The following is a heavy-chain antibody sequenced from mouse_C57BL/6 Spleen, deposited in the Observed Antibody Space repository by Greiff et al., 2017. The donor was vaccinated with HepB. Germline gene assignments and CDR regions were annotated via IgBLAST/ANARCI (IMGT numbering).Heavy chain of an antibody. V-gene: IGHV7-3*01. CDR3: ARYDYRTFAY. CDR2: IRNKANGYTT. D-gene: IGHD2-4*01. J-gene: IGHJ3*01. CDR1: GFTFTDYY. Sequence: EVHLVESGGGLVQPGGSLSLSCAASGFTFTDYYMSWVRQPPGKALEWLGFIRNKANGYTTEYSASVKGRFTISRDNSQSILYLQMNALRAEDSATYYCARYDYRTFAYWGQGTLVTVSA.